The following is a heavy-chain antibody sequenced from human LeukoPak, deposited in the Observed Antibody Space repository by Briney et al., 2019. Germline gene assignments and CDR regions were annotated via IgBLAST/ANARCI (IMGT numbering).Heavy chain of an antibody. V-gene: IGHV3-48*03. Sequence: PGGSLRLSCAASGFTFSSYEMNWVRQAPGKGLEWVSYISSSGSTIYYADSVKGRFTISRDNAKNSLYLQMDNLRAEDTALYYCARDKGCGGDCYYFDYWGQGALVTVSS. J-gene: IGHJ4*02. CDR3: ARDKGCGGDCYYFDY. CDR1: GFTFSSYE. CDR2: ISSSGSTI. D-gene: IGHD2-21*01.